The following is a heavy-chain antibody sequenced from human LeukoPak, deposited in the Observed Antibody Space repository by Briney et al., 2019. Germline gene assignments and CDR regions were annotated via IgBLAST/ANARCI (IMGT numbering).Heavy chain of an antibody. D-gene: IGHD3-3*01. V-gene: IGHV4-59*01. CDR3: AREGTFSSGYYRHAFDI. CDR1: GGSISSYY. CDR2: IYYSGST. J-gene: IGHJ3*02. Sequence: PSETLSLTCTVSGGSISSYYWSWIRQPPGKGLEWIGYIYYSGSTNYNPSLKSRVTISVDTSKNQFSLKLSSVTAADTAVYYCAREGTFSSGYYRHAFDIWGQGTMVTVSS.